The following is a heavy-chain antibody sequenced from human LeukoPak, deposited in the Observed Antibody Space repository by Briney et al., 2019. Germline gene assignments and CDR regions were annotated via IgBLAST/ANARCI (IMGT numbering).Heavy chain of an antibody. Sequence: ASVKVSCKASGYTFTSYGISWVRQAPGQGLEWMGGIIPIFGTANYAQKFQGRVTITADESTSTAYMELSSLRSEDTAVYYCARVADSGYDLGTFDYWGQGTLVTVSS. V-gene: IGHV1-69*13. CDR1: GYTFTSYG. J-gene: IGHJ4*02. CDR3: ARVADSGYDLGTFDY. CDR2: IIPIFGTA. D-gene: IGHD5-12*01.